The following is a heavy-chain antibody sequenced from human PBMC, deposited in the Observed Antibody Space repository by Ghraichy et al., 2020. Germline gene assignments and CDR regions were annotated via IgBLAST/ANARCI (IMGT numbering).Heavy chain of an antibody. CDR1: GFIFSDYW. D-gene: IGHD3-22*01. Sequence: GGSLRLSCVASGFIFSDYWMTWVRQAPGKGLEWVANIKKDGSERYYVGSVKGRFSFSRDNAENSLYLQMNSLRVEDTAVYYCARVTYYYDSSGSKYCFGMDVWGQGTTVTVSS. CDR2: IKKDGSER. J-gene: IGHJ6*02. CDR3: ARVTYYYDSSGSKYCFGMDV. V-gene: IGHV3-7*01.